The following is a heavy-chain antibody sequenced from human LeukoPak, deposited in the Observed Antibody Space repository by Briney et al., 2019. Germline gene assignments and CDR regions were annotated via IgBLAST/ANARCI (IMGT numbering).Heavy chain of an antibody. CDR1: SHTFPKNG. D-gene: IGHD3-3*01. V-gene: IGHV1-18*01. CDR3: ATVGRLHYVLED. J-gene: IGHJ4*02. Sequence: ASVNVSCKTSSHTFPKNGIAWVRQAPGQGLEWMGWVVGHNGHTKYAQRFQGRVIMTTDTSTSTAYMELRSLKSDDTAIYYCATVGRLHYVLEDWGQGTLVTVSS. CDR2: VVGHNGHT.